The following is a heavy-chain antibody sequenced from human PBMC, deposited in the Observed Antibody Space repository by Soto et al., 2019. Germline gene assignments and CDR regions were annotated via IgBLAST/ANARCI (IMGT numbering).Heavy chain of an antibody. CDR3: ARASPTVTRVSSWFDP. J-gene: IGHJ5*02. CDR1: NGSISGYY. CDR2: VYSSGST. D-gene: IGHD4-17*01. Sequence: QLQESGPGLVEPSETLSLTCTVSNGSISGYYWSWIRQPAGKGLEWIGRVYSSGSTYYNPSLKSRVTMSVDTSNNHFSLRLTSVTAADTAIYYCARASPTVTRVSSWFDPWGPGTLVTVSS. V-gene: IGHV4-4*07.